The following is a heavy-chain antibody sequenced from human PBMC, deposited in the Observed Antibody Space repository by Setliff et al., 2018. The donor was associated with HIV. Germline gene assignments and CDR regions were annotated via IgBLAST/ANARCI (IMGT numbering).Heavy chain of an antibody. D-gene: IGHD1-26*01. CDR3: ARHYNVNYYVRKDFDY. J-gene: IGHJ4*02. CDR2: ICNTGSI. V-gene: IGHV4-39*01. Sequence: SETLSLTCTVSGASISSSHYYWGWIRQPPGKGLEWIGSICNTGSIHYNPSLESRVTISVDTSKNQISLKLSSVTAADTAVYYCARHYNVNYYVRKDFDYWGQGILVTVSS. CDR1: GASISSSHYY.